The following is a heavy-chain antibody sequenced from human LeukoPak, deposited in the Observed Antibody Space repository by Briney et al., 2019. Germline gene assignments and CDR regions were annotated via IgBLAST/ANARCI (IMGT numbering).Heavy chain of an antibody. CDR1: GGSFSGYY. D-gene: IGHD5-24*01. Sequence: SETLSLTCAVYGGSFSGYYWSWIRQPPGKGLEWIGEINHSGSTNCNPSLKSRVTISVDTSKNQFSLKLSSVTAADTAVYYCERDRGRDGYNKPFDYWGQGTLVTVSS. CDR2: INHSGST. J-gene: IGHJ4*02. V-gene: IGHV4-34*01. CDR3: ERDRGRDGYNKPFDY.